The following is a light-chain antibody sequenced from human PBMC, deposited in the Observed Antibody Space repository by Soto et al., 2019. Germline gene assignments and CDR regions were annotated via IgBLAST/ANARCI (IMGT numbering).Light chain of an antibody. CDR2: STS. Sequence: QSVLTQPPAASGTPGQRVTISCSGSSSNIGTNTVNWYQQLPGSAPQLLLYSTSQRPSGVPGRFSGSKSGTSASLAIGGLQSEDEADYYRAAWDGSLNVVIFGGGTKVTVL. CDR3: AAWDGSLNVVI. J-gene: IGLJ2*01. CDR1: SSNIGTNT. V-gene: IGLV1-44*01.